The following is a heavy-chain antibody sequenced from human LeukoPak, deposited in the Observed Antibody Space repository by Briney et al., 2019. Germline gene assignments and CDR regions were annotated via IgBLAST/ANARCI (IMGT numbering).Heavy chain of an antibody. J-gene: IGHJ4*02. CDR3: ARWDILTASVDS. Sequence: PGGSLRLSCAASGFTFSSYAMSWVRQAPGKGLEWVSAISGSGGSTNYADSVKGRFTISRDNAKNILYLQMNSLRAEDTGLYYCARWDILTASVDSWGQGALVAVSS. D-gene: IGHD3-9*01. V-gene: IGHV3-23*01. CDR1: GFTFSSYA. CDR2: ISGSGGST.